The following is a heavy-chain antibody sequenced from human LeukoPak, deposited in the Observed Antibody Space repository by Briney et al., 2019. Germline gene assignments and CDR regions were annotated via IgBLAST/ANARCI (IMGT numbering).Heavy chain of an antibody. CDR2: ISGSRGST. D-gene: IGHD2-21*02. CDR1: GFTFSNYA. J-gene: IGHJ4*02. CDR3: AKMTAMGFSDY. Sequence: GASLRLSCAASGFTFSNYAMSWVRQAPGKGLEWVSAISGSRGSTYYADSVKGRFTISRDSSKNTLYLQMNSLRAEDTAVYYCAKMTAMGFSDYWGQGTLVTVSS. V-gene: IGHV3-23*01.